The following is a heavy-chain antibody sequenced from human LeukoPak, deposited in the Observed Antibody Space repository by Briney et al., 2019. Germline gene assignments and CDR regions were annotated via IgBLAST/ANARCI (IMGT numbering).Heavy chain of an antibody. D-gene: IGHD2-2*02. Sequence: PGGSPRLSCGASGFIFKRNAMSWVRQAPGKGLEWVSAISGSGASTYHADSVKGRFTISRDNSKNTLYLQMNSLRAEDTAIYYCAKDQGEVPVAIDYWGQGTLVTVSS. CDR1: GFIFKRNA. V-gene: IGHV3-23*01. J-gene: IGHJ4*02. CDR3: AKDQGEVPVAIDY. CDR2: ISGSGAST.